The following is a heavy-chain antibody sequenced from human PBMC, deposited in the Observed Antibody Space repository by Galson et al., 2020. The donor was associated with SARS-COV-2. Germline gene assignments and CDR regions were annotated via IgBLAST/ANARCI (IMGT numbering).Heavy chain of an antibody. D-gene: IGHD2-2*01. Sequence: GGSLRLSCAASGFTFSSYEMNWVRQAPGKGLEWVSYISSSGSTIYYADSVKGRFTISRDNAKNSLYLQMNSLRAEDTAVYYCARVGYCSSTSCYVEWGFDYWGQGTLVTVSS. CDR2: ISSSGSTI. CDR3: ARVGYCSSTSCYVEWGFDY. J-gene: IGHJ4*02. V-gene: IGHV3-48*03. CDR1: GFTFSSYE.